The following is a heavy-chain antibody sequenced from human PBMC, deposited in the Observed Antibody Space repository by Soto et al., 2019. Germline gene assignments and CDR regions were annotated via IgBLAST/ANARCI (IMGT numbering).Heavy chain of an antibody. J-gene: IGHJ4*02. CDR2: ISYDGSNK. CDR1: GFTFSSYA. Sequence: QVQLVESGGGVVQPGRSLRLSCAASGFTFSSYAMHWVRQAPGKGLEWVAVISYDGSNKYYADSVKGRFTISRDNSKNKLYIPMYSLRAEDRAVYYCARYSPTLRGSYGHWGQGTLVTVSS. CDR3: ARYSPTLRGSYGH. V-gene: IGHV3-30-3*01. D-gene: IGHD1-26*01.